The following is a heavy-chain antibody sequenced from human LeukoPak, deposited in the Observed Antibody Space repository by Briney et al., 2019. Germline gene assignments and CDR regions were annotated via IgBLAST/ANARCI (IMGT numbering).Heavy chain of an antibody. CDR3: ARDRVVPAAIYYYEMDV. J-gene: IGHJ6*04. D-gene: IGHD2-2*01. V-gene: IGHV1-18*01. CDR2: ISAYNGNT. CDR1: GYTFTNYG. Sequence: ASVKVSCKASGYTFTNYGIRWVRQAPGQGLEWMGWISAYNGNTNYAQKLQGRVTMTTDTPTSTAYMELRSPRSDDTAVYYCARDRVVPAAIYYYEMDVWGKGTTVTVSS.